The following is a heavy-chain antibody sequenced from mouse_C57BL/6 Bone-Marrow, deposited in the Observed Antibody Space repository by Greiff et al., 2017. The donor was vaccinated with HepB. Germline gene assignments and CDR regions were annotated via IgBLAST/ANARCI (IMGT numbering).Heavy chain of an antibody. D-gene: IGHD1-1*01. CDR3: ARRGVYYGSSYGYFDV. CDR1: GFTFSDYG. J-gene: IGHJ1*03. V-gene: IGHV5-15*01. Sequence: EVMLVESGGGLVQPGGSLKLSCAASGFTFSDYGMAWVRQAPRKGPEWVAFISNLAYSIYYADTVTGRFTISRENAKNTLYLEMSSLRSEDTAMYYCARRGVYYGSSYGYFDVWGTGTTVTVSS. CDR2: ISNLAYSI.